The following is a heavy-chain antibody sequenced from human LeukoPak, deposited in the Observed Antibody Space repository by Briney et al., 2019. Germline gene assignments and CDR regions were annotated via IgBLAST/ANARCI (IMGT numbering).Heavy chain of an antibody. Sequence: GGSLRLSCAASGFTFSSYAMSCVLQAPGKGLEWFSAISGSGGSTYYADSVKGRFIISRDNSKNTLYLQMNSLRAEDTAVYYCAKGIAAAGTMVVASYYGMDVWGQGTTVTVSS. J-gene: IGHJ6*02. D-gene: IGHD6-13*01. V-gene: IGHV3-23*01. CDR3: AKGIAAAGTMVVASYYGMDV. CDR1: GFTFSSYA. CDR2: ISGSGGST.